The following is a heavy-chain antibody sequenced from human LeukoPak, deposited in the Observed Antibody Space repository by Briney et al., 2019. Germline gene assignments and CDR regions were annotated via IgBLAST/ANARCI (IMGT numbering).Heavy chain of an antibody. CDR1: GGSFSGYY. CDR2: IYYSGST. D-gene: IGHD3-22*01. CDR3: ARAGYYYDGSGYYYADY. J-gene: IGHJ4*02. V-gene: IGHV4-59*12. Sequence: PSETLSLTCAVYGGSFSGYYWSWIRQPPGKGLEWIGYIYYSGSTNYNPSLKSRVTISVDTSKNQFSLKLSSVTAADTAVYYCARAGYYYDGSGYYYADYWGQGTLVTVSS.